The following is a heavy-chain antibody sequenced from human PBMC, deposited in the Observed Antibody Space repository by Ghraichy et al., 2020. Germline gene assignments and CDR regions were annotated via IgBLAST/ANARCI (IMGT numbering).Heavy chain of an antibody. CDR3: AKAGSGWTQFDS. D-gene: IGHD6-19*01. J-gene: IGHJ4*02. V-gene: IGHV3-23*01. CDR2: IYNSGGST. CDR1: GFTFSNYA. Sequence: GGSLRLSCAASGFTFSNYAMSWVRQAPAKGLEWVSGIYNSGGSTYYADSVKGRFTISRDNSKNTLFLQMNSLTADDTAVYYCAKAGSGWTQFDSWGQGTLVTVSS.